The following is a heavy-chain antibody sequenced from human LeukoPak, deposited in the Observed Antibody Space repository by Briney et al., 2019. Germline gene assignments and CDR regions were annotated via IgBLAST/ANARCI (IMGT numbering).Heavy chain of an antibody. CDR1: GFTFSSHG. J-gene: IGHJ4*02. CDR2: ISSSSTYR. V-gene: IGHV3-21*01. D-gene: IGHD1-26*01. Sequence: PGGSLRLSCAASGFTFSSHGMSWVRQAPGKGLEWVSSISSSSTYRYYAASVKGRFTISRDNAKNSLYLQMNSLRAEDTALYYCARGRYSGSYLLDYWGQGTLVTVSS. CDR3: ARGRYSGSYLLDY.